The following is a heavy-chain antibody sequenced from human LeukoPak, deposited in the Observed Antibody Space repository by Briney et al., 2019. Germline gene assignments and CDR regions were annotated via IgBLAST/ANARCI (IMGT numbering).Heavy chain of an antibody. CDR3: ARDASNWSAFDS. V-gene: IGHV1-2*06. CDR1: GYTFTGYY. D-gene: IGHD1-20*01. Sequence: ASVKVSCKASGYTFTGYYMHWVRQAPGQGLEWMGRINPNSGVTYYAQKFQGRVTMTSDTSITTAYMELSSLTSDDTATYYCARDASNWSAFDSWGQGTLVIVSS. J-gene: IGHJ5*01. CDR2: INPNSGVT.